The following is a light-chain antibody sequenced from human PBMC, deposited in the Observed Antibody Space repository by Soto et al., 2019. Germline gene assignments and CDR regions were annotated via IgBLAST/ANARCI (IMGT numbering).Light chain of an antibody. J-gene: IGKJ2*01. Sequence: EIVLTQSPATLSLSPGERATLSCRASQSVSSYLAWYQQKPGQAPRLLIYDASNRATGIPARFSGSGSVTDFTLTISSLEPEDFAVYYCQQRSNWPLYTVGQGTKLEIK. CDR3: QQRSNWPLYT. CDR1: QSVSSY. V-gene: IGKV3-11*01. CDR2: DAS.